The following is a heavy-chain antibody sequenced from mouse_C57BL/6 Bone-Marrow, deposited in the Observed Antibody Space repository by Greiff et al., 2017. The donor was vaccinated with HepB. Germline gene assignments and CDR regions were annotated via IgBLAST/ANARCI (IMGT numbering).Heavy chain of an antibody. CDR1: GFSLTSYG. J-gene: IGHJ3*01. V-gene: IGHV2-5*01. CDR3: AKTEIYYYGSSYAWFAY. Sequence: QVQLKESGPGLVQPSQSLSITCTVSGFSLTSYGVHWVRQSPGKGLEWLGVIWSGGSTDYNAAFMSRLSITKDNSKSQVFFKMNSLQADDTAIYYCAKTEIYYYGSSYAWFAYWGQGTLVTVSA. CDR2: IWSGGST. D-gene: IGHD1-1*01.